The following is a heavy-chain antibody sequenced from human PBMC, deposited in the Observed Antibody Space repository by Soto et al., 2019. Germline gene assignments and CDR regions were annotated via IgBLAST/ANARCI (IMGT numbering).Heavy chain of an antibody. J-gene: IGHJ4*02. CDR1: GGSISSGGYS. V-gene: IGHV4-30-2*01. CDR3: AREGSYYDSSGYYHPLFDY. CDR2: IYHSGST. D-gene: IGHD3-22*01. Sequence: PSETLSLTCAVSGGSISSGGYSWSWIRQPPGKGLEWIGYIYHSGSTYYNPSLKSRVTISVDRSKNQFSLKLSSVTAADTAVYYCAREGSYYDSSGYYHPLFDYWGQGTMVTVPQ.